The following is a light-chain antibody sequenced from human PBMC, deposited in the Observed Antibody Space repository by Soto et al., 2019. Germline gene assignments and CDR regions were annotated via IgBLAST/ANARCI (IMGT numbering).Light chain of an antibody. V-gene: IGLV2-14*01. CDR2: DVS. CDR1: SSDVGGFNY. J-gene: IGLJ1*01. Sequence: QAVVTQPASVSGSPGQSITISCTGTSSDVGGFNYVSWYQQHPGKAPNLMIYDVSNRPSGVSNRFSGSKSGNTASLTISGLQAEDEADYYCSSYTSSSTLDVFGTGTKVTVL. CDR3: SSYTSSSTLDV.